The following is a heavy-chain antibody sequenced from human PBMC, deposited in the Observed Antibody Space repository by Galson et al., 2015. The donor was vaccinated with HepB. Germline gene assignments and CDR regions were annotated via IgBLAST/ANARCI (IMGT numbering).Heavy chain of an antibody. CDR2: IYYSGRL. V-gene: IGHV4-39*01. CDR1: GDSISRSNYY. Sequence: SETLSLTCTVSGDSISRSNYYWGWIRQPPGKGLEWIGSIYYSGRLFYSPSLKSRVTISVDTSKNQFSLRLSSVTAADTAVYYCARQPYTSGWLYWYFDLWGRGTLVTVSS. CDR3: ARQPYTSGWLYWYFDL. J-gene: IGHJ2*01. D-gene: IGHD6-19*01.